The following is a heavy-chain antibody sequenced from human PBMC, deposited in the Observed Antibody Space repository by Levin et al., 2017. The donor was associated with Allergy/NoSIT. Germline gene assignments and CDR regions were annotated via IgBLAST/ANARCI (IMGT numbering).Heavy chain of an antibody. V-gene: IGHV3-64D*06. J-gene: IGHJ6*02. CDR2: ITRNGGGT. CDR1: GFTFSSYE. CDR3: VKTARHGSGTYYNVPSHHDYGLDV. Sequence: PGGSLRLSCSASGFTFSSYEMHWVRQAPGKGLEYVSGITRNGGGTYYADSVTGRFTISRDNSKNTLYLQMSSLRTEDTAVYYCVKTARHGSGTYYNVPSHHDYGLDVWGRGTTVTVSS. D-gene: IGHD3-10*01.